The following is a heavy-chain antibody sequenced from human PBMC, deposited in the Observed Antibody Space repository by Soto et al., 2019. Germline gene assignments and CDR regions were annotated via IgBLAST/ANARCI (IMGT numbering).Heavy chain of an antibody. D-gene: IGHD4-4*01. V-gene: IGHV3-23*01. CDR1: GFTFSSYA. J-gene: IGHJ5*02. Sequence: GGSLRLSCAASGFTFSSYAMSWVRQAPGKGLEWVSAISGSGGSTYYADSVKGRFTISRDNSKNTLYLQMNSLRAEDTAVYYCAKDKGKSNYDHEGTRWFDPWGQGTLVTVSS. CDR3: AKDKGKSNYDHEGTRWFDP. CDR2: ISGSGGST.